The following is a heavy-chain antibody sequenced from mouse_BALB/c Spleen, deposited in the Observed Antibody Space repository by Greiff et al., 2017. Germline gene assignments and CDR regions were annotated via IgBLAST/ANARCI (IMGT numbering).Heavy chain of an antibody. V-gene: IGHV1-63*02. CDR1: GYTFTNYW. CDR3: ARSSYYGSSYVGVY. CDR2: IYPGGGYT. Sequence: VQLQQSGAELVRPGTSVKISCKASGYTFTNYWLGWVKQRPGHGLEWIGDIYPGGGYTNYNEKFKGKATLTADTSSSTAYMQLSSLTSEDSAVYFCARSSYYGSSYVGVYWGQGTTLTVSS. D-gene: IGHD1-1*01. J-gene: IGHJ2*01.